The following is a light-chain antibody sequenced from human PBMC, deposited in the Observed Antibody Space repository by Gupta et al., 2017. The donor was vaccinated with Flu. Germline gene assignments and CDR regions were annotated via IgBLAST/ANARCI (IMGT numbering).Light chain of an antibody. CDR3: SSYTSTNTLYV. J-gene: IGLJ1*01. CDR1: SSDVGRSDS. Sequence: SSDVGRSDSVSWYQQYPGKAPKLIIYDVTTRPSGVSSRFSGSKSGNTASLTISGLEAEDESDYYCSSYTSTNTLYVFGTGTTVTVL. CDR2: DVT. V-gene: IGLV2-14*04.